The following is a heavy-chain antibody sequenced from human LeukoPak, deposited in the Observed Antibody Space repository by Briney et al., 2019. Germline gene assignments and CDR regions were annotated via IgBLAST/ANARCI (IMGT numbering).Heavy chain of an antibody. D-gene: IGHD6-13*01. J-gene: IGHJ6*03. Sequence: SVKVSCKASGYTFSIYGFSWVRQAPGQGLEWMGGIIPIFATTNYAQKFQGRVTITADESTNTVYMELSSLRSEDTAVYYCARGMWEQQPAKYYYHYMDVWGKGTTVTISS. CDR3: ARGMWEQQPAKYYYHYMDV. CDR1: GYTFSIYG. CDR2: IIPIFATT. V-gene: IGHV1-69*13.